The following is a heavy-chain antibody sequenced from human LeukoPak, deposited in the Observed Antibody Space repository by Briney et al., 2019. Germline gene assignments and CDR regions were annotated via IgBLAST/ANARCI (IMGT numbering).Heavy chain of an antibody. D-gene: IGHD1-7*01. J-gene: IGHJ4*02. CDR3: ARGAWNYRIFRY. V-gene: IGHV4-34*01. Sequence: SETLSLTCAVYGGSFSGYYWSWIRQPPGKGLEWIGEINHSGSTNYNPSLKSRVTISVDTSKNQFSLKLSSVTAAGTAVYYCARGAWNYRIFRYWGQGTLVTVSS. CDR1: GGSFSGYY. CDR2: INHSGST.